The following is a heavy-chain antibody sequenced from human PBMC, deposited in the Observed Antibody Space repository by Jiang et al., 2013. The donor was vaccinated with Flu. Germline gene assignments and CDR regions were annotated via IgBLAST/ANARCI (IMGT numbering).Heavy chain of an antibody. D-gene: IGHD5-12*01. CDR3: ARFGYDDFIDWFDP. J-gene: IGHJ5*02. V-gene: IGHV2-5*02. CDR2: IYWDDDQ. Sequence: KPTQTLTLTCTFSGFSLSTSGMGVGWIRQPPGKALEWLALIYWDDDQRYTPSLKSRLTITKDTSKNQVVLTMTNMDPVDTATYYCARFGYDDFIDWFDPWGQGTLVTVSS. CDR1: GFSLSTSGMG.